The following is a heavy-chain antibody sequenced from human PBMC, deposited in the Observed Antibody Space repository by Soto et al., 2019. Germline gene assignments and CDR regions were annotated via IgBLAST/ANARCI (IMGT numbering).Heavy chain of an antibody. D-gene: IGHD3-22*01. V-gene: IGHV4-61*01. CDR2: IYYSGST. CDR1: GGSVRIDYYY. CDR3: ARESYDDSGYYQRWFDP. Sequence: SETLSLTCTVSGGSVRIDYYYWSWIRQPPGKGLEWIGYIYYSGSTNYNPSLQSRVTISLDTPKNQFSLKLNSVTAADTAVYYCARESYDDSGYYQRWFDPWGRGAKVTVSS. J-gene: IGHJ5*02.